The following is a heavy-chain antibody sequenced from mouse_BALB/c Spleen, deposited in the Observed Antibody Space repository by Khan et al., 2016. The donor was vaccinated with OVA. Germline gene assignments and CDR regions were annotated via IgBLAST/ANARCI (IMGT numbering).Heavy chain of an antibody. CDR3: ARGNYYGYNFDE. J-gene: IGHJ2*01. D-gene: IGHD1-2*01. V-gene: IGHV3-2*02. CDR1: FFSITSVYA. Sequence: EVQLQEPGPRLVKPSQSLSLTSTVTFFSITSVYAWNWIHQFPGNKLVWMGYISHSRVTSSTPSLKSRLSITRDTSKNQFFLQLNSVTTEDTATYYCARGNYYGYNFDEW. CDR2: ISHSRVT.